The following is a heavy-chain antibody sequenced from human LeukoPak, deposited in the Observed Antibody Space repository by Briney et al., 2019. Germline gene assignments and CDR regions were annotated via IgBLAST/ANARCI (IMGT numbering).Heavy chain of an antibody. D-gene: IGHD1-1*01. Sequence: GGSLRLSCAASGFTFNRYSMNWVRQAPGKGLEWVSYISSSSSTIYYADSVKGRFTISRDNAKNSLYLQMNSLRAEDTAVYYCARTLTSGYPYYFDYWGQGTLVTVSS. CDR2: ISSSSSTI. CDR3: ARTLTSGYPYYFDY. V-gene: IGHV3-48*04. CDR1: GFTFNRYS. J-gene: IGHJ4*02.